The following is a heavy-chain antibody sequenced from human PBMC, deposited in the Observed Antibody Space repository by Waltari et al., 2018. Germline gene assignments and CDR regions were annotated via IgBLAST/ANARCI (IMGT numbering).Heavy chain of an antibody. Sequence: QVHLQQWGAGALQPLDTLSLTCAVFGGPLRGYYWVWIRRPPGKGLEWIGEINHAPNRNYNPTLKSRVTMSVDTSKNQFSLKLSSVTAADTGIYYCARLEDCTGPGGNCYSGDVFALDVWGQGTMVTVSS. CDR2: INHAPNR. CDR3: ARLEDCTGPGGNCYSGDVFALDV. D-gene: IGHD2-8*02. V-gene: IGHV4-34*01. J-gene: IGHJ6*02. CDR1: GGPLRGYY.